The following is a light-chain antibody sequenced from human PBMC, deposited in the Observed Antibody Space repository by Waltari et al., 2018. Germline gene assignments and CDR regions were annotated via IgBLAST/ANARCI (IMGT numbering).Light chain of an antibody. J-gene: IGKJ1*01. CDR1: QTISTY. Sequence: DIQMTQSPSSLSASVGDRVTITCRASQTISTYLNWYQQKPGKAPKLLSYAASTLQSGVPSTFSGSGSGTDFTLTISSLRPEDFATYYCQQSYSTPRTFGQGTKVEIK. CDR2: AAS. CDR3: QQSYSTPRT. V-gene: IGKV1-39*01.